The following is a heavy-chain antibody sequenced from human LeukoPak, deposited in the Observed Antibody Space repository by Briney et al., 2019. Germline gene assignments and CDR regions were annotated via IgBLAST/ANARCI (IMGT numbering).Heavy chain of an antibody. CDR2: ISKDGSCE. D-gene: IGHD5-24*01. CDR1: GFIFSTYT. V-gene: IGHV3-30*04. Sequence: PGRSLTLSCAASGFIFSTYTMHWVRQAPGKGLERVAVISKDGSCEFYTDSVKGRFTISRDNAKNSLHLQMNSLRAEDTAVYYCARSGRDGYKWDAFDIWGQGTMVTISS. CDR3: ARSGRDGYKWDAFDI. J-gene: IGHJ3*02.